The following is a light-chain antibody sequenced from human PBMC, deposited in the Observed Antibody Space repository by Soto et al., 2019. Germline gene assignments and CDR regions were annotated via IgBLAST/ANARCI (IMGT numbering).Light chain of an antibody. CDR2: KVS. J-gene: IGKJ2*01. Sequence: DVVMTQSPLSLPVTLGQPASISCRSSQSLVYSDGNTYLNWFQQRPGQSPRRLIYKVSNRDSGVPDRFSGSGSGPDFPLKISRVEAEDVGVSYCMQATHWPRTFGQGTKLEIK. V-gene: IGKV2-30*01. CDR1: QSLVYSDGNTY. CDR3: MQATHWPRT.